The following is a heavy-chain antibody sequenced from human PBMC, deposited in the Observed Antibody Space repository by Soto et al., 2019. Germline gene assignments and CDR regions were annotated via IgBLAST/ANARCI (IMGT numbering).Heavy chain of an antibody. Sequence: SVKVSCKASGGTFSSYAISWVRRAPGQGLEWMGGIIPIFGTANYAQKFQGRVTITADESTSTAYMELSSLRSEDTAVYYCARMYSSGWPLGGDAFDIWGQGTMVTVSS. CDR3: ARMYSSGWPLGGDAFDI. CDR1: GGTFSSYA. V-gene: IGHV1-69*13. CDR2: IIPIFGTA. J-gene: IGHJ3*02. D-gene: IGHD6-19*01.